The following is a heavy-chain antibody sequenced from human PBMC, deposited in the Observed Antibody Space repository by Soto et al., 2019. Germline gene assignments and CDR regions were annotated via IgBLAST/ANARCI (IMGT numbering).Heavy chain of an antibody. D-gene: IGHD3-22*01. CDR2: ITPMFGTA. V-gene: IGHV1-69*01. J-gene: IGHJ4*02. Sequence: QVQLVQSGAEVKKPGSSVKVSCKASGGTFSRYTISWVRQAPGQGLEWMGGITPMFGTANYAQKIQGRVTIAADESTSTDYMELSSLRSEDTAVYYCARQFDYESSGYYYAYWGQGTVVTVSS. CDR3: ARQFDYESSGYYYAY. CDR1: GGTFSRYT.